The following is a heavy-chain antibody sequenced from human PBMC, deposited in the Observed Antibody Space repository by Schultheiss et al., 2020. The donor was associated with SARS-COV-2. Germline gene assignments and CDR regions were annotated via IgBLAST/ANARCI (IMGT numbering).Heavy chain of an antibody. CDR1: GFTFSSYA. CDR2: ISFDGSDE. D-gene: IGHD3/OR15-3a*01. CDR3: ARGLGLGHAYFDY. Sequence: GESLKISCAASGFTFSSYAMHWVRQAPGKGLEWVAVISFDGSDEYYADSVKGRFTISRDNSKNTLYLQMNSLRPEDTAVYYCARGLGLGHAYFDYWGQGTLVTVSS. V-gene: IGHV3-30*04. J-gene: IGHJ4*02.